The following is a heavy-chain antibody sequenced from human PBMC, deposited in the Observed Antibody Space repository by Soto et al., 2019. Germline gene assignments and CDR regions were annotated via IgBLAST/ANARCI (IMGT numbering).Heavy chain of an antibody. J-gene: IGHJ4*02. Sequence: EVQLVESGGGLVQPGGSLRLSCAASGFTFSSYWMSWVRQAPGKGLEGVANIKQDGSEKYYVDSVKGRFTISRDNAKNSLYVQMNSLRAEDTAVYYCASIPCQWLVLPCFWGQGTLVTVSS. CDR2: IKQDGSEK. CDR1: GFTFSSYW. CDR3: ASIPCQWLVLPCF. D-gene: IGHD6-19*01. V-gene: IGHV3-7*01.